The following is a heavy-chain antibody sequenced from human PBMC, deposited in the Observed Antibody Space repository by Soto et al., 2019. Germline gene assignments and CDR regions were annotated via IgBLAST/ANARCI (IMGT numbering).Heavy chain of an antibody. J-gene: IGHJ4*02. D-gene: IGHD6-13*01. CDR3: ARRGPGTYFDY. V-gene: IGHV3-7*03. CDR1: GFTFHNYW. CDR2: IKEDGSEK. Sequence: GGSLRLSCAASGFTFHNYWMSWVRQAPGKGLEWVANIKEDGSEKYYVDSVKGRFTISRDNSKNTLYLQMNSLRAEDTAVYYCARRGPGTYFDYWGQGTLVTVSS.